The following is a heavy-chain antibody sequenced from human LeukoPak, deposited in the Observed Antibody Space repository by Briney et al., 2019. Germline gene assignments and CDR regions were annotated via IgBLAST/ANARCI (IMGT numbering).Heavy chain of an antibody. D-gene: IGHD1-26*01. J-gene: IGHJ3*02. CDR1: GGSISSYY. CDR3: ARVRPLVGATSADAFDI. V-gene: IGHV4-59*01. CDR2: IYYSGST. Sequence: SETLSLTCTVSGGSISSYYWSWIRQPPGKGLEWIGCIYYSGSTNYNPSLKSRVTISVDTSKNQFSLKLSSVTAADTAVYYCARVRPLVGATSADAFDIWGQGTMVTVSS.